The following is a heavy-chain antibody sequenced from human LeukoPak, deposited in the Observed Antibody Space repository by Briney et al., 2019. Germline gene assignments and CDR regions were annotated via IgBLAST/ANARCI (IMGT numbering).Heavy chain of an antibody. J-gene: IGHJ3*01. Sequence: GGSLRLSCAASGFIFNNYWMSWVRQAPGKGLEWVANIEQDGNEKYYVDSVKGRFTISRDNAKNSLYLQMNSLRVEDTAVYYCARVYSSSSGKNAFDVWGQGTMVTVSS. CDR1: GFIFNNYW. CDR2: IEQDGNEK. V-gene: IGHV3-7*03. D-gene: IGHD6-6*01. CDR3: ARVYSSSSGKNAFDV.